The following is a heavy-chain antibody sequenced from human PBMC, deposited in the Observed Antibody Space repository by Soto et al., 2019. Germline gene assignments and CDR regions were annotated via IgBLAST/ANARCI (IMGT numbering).Heavy chain of an antibody. Sequence: QVQLVQSGAEVKRPGASLKVSCKASGYTFTTYGFNWVRQPPGQGLEWMGWISPYNGDTNYAQNFQGRVTLTTDTSTSTAYMELRSLTSDDTAVYYCARTPRAQMIVLEAATRFDYWGQGTLVTVSS. D-gene: IGHD2-15*01. CDR3: ARTPRAQMIVLEAATRFDY. V-gene: IGHV1-18*04. CDR2: ISPYNGDT. CDR1: GYTFTTYG. J-gene: IGHJ4*02.